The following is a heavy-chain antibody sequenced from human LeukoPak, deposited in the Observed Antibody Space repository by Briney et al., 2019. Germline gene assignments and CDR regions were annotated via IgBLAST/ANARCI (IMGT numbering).Heavy chain of an antibody. J-gene: IGHJ6*03. CDR1: GVSISSYY. D-gene: IGHD2-2*01. Sequence: SETLSLTCTASGVSISSYYWSWIRQPPGKGLEWIGYIHYSGSTNYNPSLKSRVTISVDTSKNQFSLKLSSVTAADTAVYYCARLAVVVPAGRDYFYMDVWGKGTTVTVSS. CDR2: IHYSGST. CDR3: ARLAVVVPAGRDYFYMDV. V-gene: IGHV4-59*01.